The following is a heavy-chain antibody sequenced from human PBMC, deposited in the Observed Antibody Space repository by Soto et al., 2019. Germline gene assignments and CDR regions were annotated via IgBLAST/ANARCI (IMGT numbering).Heavy chain of an antibody. CDR3: ARAYSGNHGSFDF. J-gene: IGHJ4*01. D-gene: IGHD1-26*01. CDR1: GFSLTTRGMS. Sequence: SGPTLVNPTQTLTLTCTFSGFSLTTRGMSVTWIRQPPGKALEWLARMEWDDESFYSTSLRTRLTVSKDTSKNQVVLTMTNMDPVDTATYYCARAYSGNHGSFDFWSRGTLDTVSS. CDR2: MEWDDES. V-gene: IGHV2-70*04.